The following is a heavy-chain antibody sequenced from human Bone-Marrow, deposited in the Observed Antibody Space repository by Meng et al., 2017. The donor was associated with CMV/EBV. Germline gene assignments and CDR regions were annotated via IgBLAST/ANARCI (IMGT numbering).Heavy chain of an antibody. CDR2: MNPNSGNT. Sequence: ASVKVSCKASAYTFTSYDINWVRQATGQGLEWRGWMNPNSGNTGYAQKFQGRVTMTRDTTTSTVYMELSSLRSEDTAVYYCARGGYYDFWSGSFFFSVNNWFDPWGQGTLVTFSS. D-gene: IGHD3-3*01. V-gene: IGHV1-8*01. J-gene: IGHJ5*02. CDR1: AYTFTSYD. CDR3: ARGGYYDFWSGSFFFSVNNWFDP.